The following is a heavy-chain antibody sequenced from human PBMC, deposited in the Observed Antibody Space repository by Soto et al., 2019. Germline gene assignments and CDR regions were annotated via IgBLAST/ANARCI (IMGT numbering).Heavy chain of an antibody. CDR1: GLTFSSYS. CDR3: ARTSSGWSFDH. J-gene: IGHJ4*02. D-gene: IGHD6-19*01. Sequence: PGGSLRLSCAASGLTFSSYSMNWVRQAPGKGLEWVSYISSSSSTIYYADSVKGRFTISRDNVKNSLYLQMNSLRAEDTAVYYCARTSSGWSFDHWGQGTLVTVSS. CDR2: ISSSSSTI. V-gene: IGHV3-48*01.